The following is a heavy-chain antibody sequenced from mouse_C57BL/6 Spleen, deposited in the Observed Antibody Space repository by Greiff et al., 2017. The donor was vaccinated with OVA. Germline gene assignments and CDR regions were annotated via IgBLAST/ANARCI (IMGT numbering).Heavy chain of an antibody. Sequence: EVQLQESGGGLVKPGGSLKLSCAASGFTFSDYGMHWVRQAPEQGLEWVAYISSGSSTIYYADTVQGRFTISRDNAKNTLFLQMTSLRSEDTAMDYCARGYVDDWGQGTTLTVSS. CDR1: GFTFSDYG. CDR3: ARGYVDD. CDR2: ISSGSSTI. J-gene: IGHJ2*01. V-gene: IGHV5-17*01.